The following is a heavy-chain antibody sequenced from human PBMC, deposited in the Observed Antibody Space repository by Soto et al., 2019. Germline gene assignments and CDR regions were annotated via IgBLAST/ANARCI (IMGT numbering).Heavy chain of an antibody. Sequence: SETLSLTCAVSGDSISSSNCCSWVRQPPGKGLEWIGEIYHSGSTNYNPSLKSRVTISVDKSKNQFSLKLSSVTAADTAVYYCARDRTHDYSYYGMDVWGQGTTVTVSS. V-gene: IGHV4-4*02. CDR3: ARDRTHDYSYYGMDV. CDR1: GDSISSSNC. CDR2: IYHSGST. J-gene: IGHJ6*02.